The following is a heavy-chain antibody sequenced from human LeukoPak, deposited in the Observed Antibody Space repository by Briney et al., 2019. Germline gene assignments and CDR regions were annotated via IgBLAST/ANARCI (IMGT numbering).Heavy chain of an antibody. CDR3: ATIMAEGSGSYYPAYYFDY. CDR1: GYTLTELS. Sequence: ASVKVSCKVSGYTLTELSMHWVRQAPGKGLEWMGGFDPEDGETIYAQKFQGRVTMTEDTSTDTAYMELSSLRSEDTAVYYCATIMAEGSGSYYPAYYFDYWGQGTLVTVSS. D-gene: IGHD3-10*01. CDR2: FDPEDGET. J-gene: IGHJ4*02. V-gene: IGHV1-24*01.